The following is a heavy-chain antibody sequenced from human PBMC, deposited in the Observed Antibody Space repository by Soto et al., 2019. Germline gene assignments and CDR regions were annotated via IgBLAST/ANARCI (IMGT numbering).Heavy chain of an antibody. D-gene: IGHD1-1*01. V-gene: IGHV1-18*01. CDR1: GYTFTTYG. CDR3: TRSRGTDAFDI. CDR2: ISAYSGDT. J-gene: IGHJ3*02. Sequence: GASVKVSCKASGYTFTTYGISWVRQAPGQGLEWMGWISAYSGDTNYSQKLQGRFTMTTDSSTSTAYMDLRRLRSDDTAVYYCTRSRGTDAFDIGGQGTMVTVSS.